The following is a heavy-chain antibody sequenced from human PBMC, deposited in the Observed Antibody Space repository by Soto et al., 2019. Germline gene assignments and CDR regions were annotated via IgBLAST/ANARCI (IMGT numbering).Heavy chain of an antibody. CDR2: ISYDGSNK. D-gene: IGHD3-16*01. Sequence: GGSLRLSCAASGFTFSSYGMHWVRQAPGKGLEWVAVISYDGSNKYYADSVKGRFTISRDNSKNTLYLQMNSVRVEDTAVYYCAKDRGTTYRYYYGIDGWGQGTTVTVSS. V-gene: IGHV3-30*18. CDR3: AKDRGTTYRYYYGIDG. CDR1: GFTFSSYG. J-gene: IGHJ6*02.